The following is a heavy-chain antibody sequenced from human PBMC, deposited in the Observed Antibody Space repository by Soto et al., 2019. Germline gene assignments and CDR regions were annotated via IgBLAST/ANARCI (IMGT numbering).Heavy chain of an antibody. CDR1: GFTFSDHY. CDR3: ARVAKEYHFDY. Sequence: ILSCAASGFTFSDHYMDWVRQAPGKGLEWVGRVRNKANSYTTQYAASVKGRFTVSRDDSKNSLYLQMNSLKTEDTAVYYCARVAKEYHFDYWGQGTLVTVSS. V-gene: IGHV3-72*01. D-gene: IGHD2-2*02. CDR2: VRNKANSYTT. J-gene: IGHJ4*02.